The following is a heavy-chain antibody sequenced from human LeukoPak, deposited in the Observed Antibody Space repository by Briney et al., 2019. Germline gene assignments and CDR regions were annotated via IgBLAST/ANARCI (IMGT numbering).Heavy chain of an antibody. D-gene: IGHD6-6*01. CDR3: ARGFYSSSSAEYFQH. J-gene: IGHJ1*01. Sequence: SETLSLTCAVSAGSISSSSHHWGWIRQSPGKGLEWIGEIKHSGSTNKNPSLKSRVTISLDTSKNQFSLKLSSVTAADTAVYYCARGFYSSSSAEYFQHWGQGTLVTVSS. V-gene: IGHV4-39*07. CDR1: AGSISSSSHH. CDR2: IKHSGST.